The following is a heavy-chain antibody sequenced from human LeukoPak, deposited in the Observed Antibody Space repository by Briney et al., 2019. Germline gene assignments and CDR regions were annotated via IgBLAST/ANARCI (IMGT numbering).Heavy chain of an antibody. Sequence: SETLSLTCTVSGGSISSYYWSWIRQPPGKGLEGIGYIYYTGSTNYIPSLKSRVTISVDTSKNQFSLKLSSVTAADTAVYYCARSGYSYDYGAFDVWGQGTMVTVSS. CDR3: ARSGYSYDYGAFDV. CDR1: GGSISSYY. CDR2: IYYTGST. V-gene: IGHV4-59*01. J-gene: IGHJ3*01. D-gene: IGHD5-18*01.